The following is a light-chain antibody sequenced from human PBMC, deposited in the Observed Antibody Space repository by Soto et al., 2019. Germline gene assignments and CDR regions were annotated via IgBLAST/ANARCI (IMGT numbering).Light chain of an antibody. J-gene: IGKJ3*01. V-gene: IGKV1-5*01. CDR2: DAS. CDR3: QQYNDWPT. Sequence: DIQMTQSPSTLSASVGDRVTITCRASQDINTFLAWYQQKPGKAPKLLIYDASGLESGVPSRFSGSGSGTEFTLTISSLRSEDFAIYFCQQYNDWPTFGPGTKVDIK. CDR1: QDINTF.